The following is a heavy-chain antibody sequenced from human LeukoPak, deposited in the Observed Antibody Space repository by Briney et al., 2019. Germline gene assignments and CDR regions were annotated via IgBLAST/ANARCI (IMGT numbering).Heavy chain of an antibody. CDR2: NNKDGSEK. CDR1: RFAFSTYW. J-gene: IGHJ6*02. D-gene: IGHD6-6*01. V-gene: IGHV3-7*05. CDR3: ARDSPGSSRFYHSYGLDV. Sequence: PGGSLRLSCAASRFAFSTYWMSWVRQAPGKGLEWVANNNKDGSEKYYVDSVKGRFTIYRDNAKNSLYLQMNRLRAEDTAVYYCARDSPGSSRFYHSYGLDVWGQGTTVTVS.